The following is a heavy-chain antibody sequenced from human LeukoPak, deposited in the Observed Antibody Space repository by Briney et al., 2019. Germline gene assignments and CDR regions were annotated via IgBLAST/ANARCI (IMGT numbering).Heavy chain of an antibody. J-gene: IGHJ4*02. Sequence: SGTLSLTCAVSGGSISSSNWWSWVRQPPGKGLEWIGEIYHSGSTNYNPSLKSRVTISVDKSKNQFSLKLSSVTAADTAVYYCAGRKGHYDILTGYHPPHYWGQGTLVTVSS. V-gene: IGHV4-4*02. CDR1: GGSISSSNW. D-gene: IGHD3-9*01. CDR3: AGRKGHYDILTGYHPPHY. CDR2: IYHSGST.